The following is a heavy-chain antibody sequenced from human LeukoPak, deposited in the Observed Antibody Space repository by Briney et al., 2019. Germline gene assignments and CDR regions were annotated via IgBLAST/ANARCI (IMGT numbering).Heavy chain of an antibody. Sequence: PSETLSLTCTVSGGSISSSSYYWGWIRQPPGKGLEWIGSIYYSGSTYYNPSLKSRVTISVDTSKNQFSLKLSSVTAADTAVYYCARHQSGPEDAFDIWGQGTMVTVSS. CDR3: ARHQSGPEDAFDI. CDR2: IYYSGST. V-gene: IGHV4-39*01. D-gene: IGHD7-27*01. CDR1: GGSISSSSYY. J-gene: IGHJ3*02.